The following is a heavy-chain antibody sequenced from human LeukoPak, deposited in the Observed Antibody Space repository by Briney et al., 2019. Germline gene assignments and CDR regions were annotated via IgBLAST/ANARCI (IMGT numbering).Heavy chain of an antibody. V-gene: IGHV3-23*01. D-gene: IGHD1-14*01. CDR2: ISGSGGST. J-gene: IGHJ2*01. CDR3: AKSDHGFWYFDL. CDR1: GFTFSSYA. Sequence: GGSLRLSCAASGFTFSSYAMSWVRQAPGKGLEWVSAISGSGGSTYYADSGKGRFTISRDNSKNAQYLQMNSLRAEDTAVYYCAKSDHGFWYFDLWGRGTLVTVSS.